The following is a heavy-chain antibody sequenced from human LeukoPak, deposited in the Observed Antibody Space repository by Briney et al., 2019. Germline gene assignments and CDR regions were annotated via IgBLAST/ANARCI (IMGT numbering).Heavy chain of an antibody. V-gene: IGHV6-1*01. CDR3: ARVTEKQYLPFDS. J-gene: IGHJ4*02. Sequence: SQTLSLTCAISGDSVSSNSAAWNWIRQSPSRGLEWLGRTYYRPRWYNEYALSVKSRITINPDTSKNQFSLQLNSVTPEDTAVYYCARVTEKQYLPFDSWGQGTLVTVSS. CDR1: GDSVSSNSAA. CDR2: TYYRPRWYN. D-gene: IGHD6-19*01.